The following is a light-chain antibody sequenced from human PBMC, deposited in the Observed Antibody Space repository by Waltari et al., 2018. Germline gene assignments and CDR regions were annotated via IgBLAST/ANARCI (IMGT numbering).Light chain of an antibody. Sequence: DIQLTQPPSSLSAAVGDRVTITCQATQDITTSLSWFQQKPGKAPQLLIYDASSLQAGVPSRFSGTGSGTAFSFTITSLQPEDPATYDCQHYQSLPYTFGRGTKLQIK. J-gene: IGKJ2*01. CDR3: QHYQSLPYT. CDR2: DAS. V-gene: IGKV1-33*01. CDR1: QDITTS.